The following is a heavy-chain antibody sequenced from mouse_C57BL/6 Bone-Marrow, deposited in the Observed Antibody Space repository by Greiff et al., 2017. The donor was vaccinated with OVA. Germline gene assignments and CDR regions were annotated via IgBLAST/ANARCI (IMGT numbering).Heavy chain of an antibody. Sequence: VQLQQSGAELVRPGTSVKVSCKASGYAFTNYLIEWVKQRPGQGLEWIGVINPGSGGTNYNEKFKGKATLTADKSSSTAYMQLSSLTSEDSAVYFCAREDYDYRYFDYWGQGTTLTVSS. V-gene: IGHV1-54*01. J-gene: IGHJ2*01. D-gene: IGHD2-4*01. CDR3: AREDYDYRYFDY. CDR1: GYAFTNYL. CDR2: INPGSGGT.